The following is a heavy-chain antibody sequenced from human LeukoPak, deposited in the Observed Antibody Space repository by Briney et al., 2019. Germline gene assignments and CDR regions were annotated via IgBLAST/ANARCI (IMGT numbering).Heavy chain of an antibody. CDR1: GFTFSSYS. CDR2: ISSSSSCI. J-gene: IGHJ6*04. D-gene: IGHD5-18*01. Sequence: GGSLRLSCAASGFTFSSYSMNWVRQAPGKGLEWVSSISSSSSCIYYADSVKGRFTFSRDNAKNSLYLQMNSLRAEDTAVYYCARDEDTAMAPPSYYYGMDVWGKGTTVTVSS. CDR3: ARDEDTAMAPPSYYYGMDV. V-gene: IGHV3-21*01.